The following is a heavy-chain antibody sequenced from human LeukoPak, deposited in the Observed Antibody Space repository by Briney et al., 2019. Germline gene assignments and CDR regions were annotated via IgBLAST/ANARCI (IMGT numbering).Heavy chain of an antibody. CDR2: IIPILGIA. D-gene: IGHD6-13*01. CDR3: ARSMQQLVHDAFDI. V-gene: IGHV1-69*04. CDR1: GGTFSSYA. Sequence: SVKVSCKASGGTFSSYAISWVRQAPGQGLEWMGRIIPILGIANYAQKFQGRVTITADKSTSTAYVELSSLRSEDTAVYYCARSMQQLVHDAFDIWGQGTMVTVSS. J-gene: IGHJ3*02.